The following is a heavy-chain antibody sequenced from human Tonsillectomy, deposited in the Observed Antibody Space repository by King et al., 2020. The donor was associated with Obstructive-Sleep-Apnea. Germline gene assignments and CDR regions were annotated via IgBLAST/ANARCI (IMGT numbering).Heavy chain of an antibody. Sequence: QVQLVESGGGVVQPGRSLRLSCAASGFTFSNYGMHWVRQAPGKGLEWVALIRYDGSNKDYADSVKGRFTISRDNSKNTLYLQMNSPRAEDTAVYYCAKDQDGSSYLFDYWGQGTLVTVSS. V-gene: IGHV3-30*02. CDR1: GFTFSNYG. CDR2: IRYDGSNK. CDR3: AKDQDGSSYLFDY. D-gene: IGHD6-6*01. J-gene: IGHJ4*02.